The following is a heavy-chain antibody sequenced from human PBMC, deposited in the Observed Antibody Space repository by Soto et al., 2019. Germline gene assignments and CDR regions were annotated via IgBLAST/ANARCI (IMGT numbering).Heavy chain of an antibody. V-gene: IGHV4-30-4*01. CDR1: GGSISSDDYY. J-gene: IGHJ1*01. CDR3: ARDLDGLHDDNSGPYPRPG. Sequence: SETLSLTCTVSGGSISSDDYYWSLILQAPWRGLEWIGYIHSSGSIYYNPSLKSRATMSIDTARNQFSLKVSSVTVADTAVYYCARDLDGLHDDNSGPYPRPGWGQGTLVTV. CDR2: IHSSGSI. D-gene: IGHD3-22*01.